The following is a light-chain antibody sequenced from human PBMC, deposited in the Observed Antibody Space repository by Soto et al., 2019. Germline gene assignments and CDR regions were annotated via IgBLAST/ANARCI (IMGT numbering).Light chain of an antibody. CDR1: QNIDNW. CDR2: KAS. V-gene: IGKV1-5*03. CDR3: QQYETSPRT. J-gene: IGKJ1*01. Sequence: DVQMTQSPSTLSASVGDRVTITCRASQNIDNWLAWYQQKPRKAPKLLIYKASSLESGVPSRFSGSGSGTEFTLTISSLEPDDFATYHCQQYETSPRTFGQGTKVEI.